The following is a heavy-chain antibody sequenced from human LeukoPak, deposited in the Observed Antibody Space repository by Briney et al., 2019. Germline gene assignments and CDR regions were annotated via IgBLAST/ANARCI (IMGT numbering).Heavy chain of an antibody. Sequence: SETLSLTCTVSGGSISSSSYYWGWIRQPPGKGLEWIGSIYYSGSTYYNPSLKSRVTISVDTSKNQFSLKLSSVTAADTAVYYCARDRKQWLVHLYDYWGQGTLVTVSS. CDR1: GGSISSSSYY. CDR2: IYYSGST. J-gene: IGHJ4*02. D-gene: IGHD6-19*01. CDR3: ARDRKQWLVHLYDY. V-gene: IGHV4-39*07.